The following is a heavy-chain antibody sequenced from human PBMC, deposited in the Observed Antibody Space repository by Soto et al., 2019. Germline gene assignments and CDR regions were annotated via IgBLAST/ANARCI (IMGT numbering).Heavy chain of an antibody. V-gene: IGHV1-8*01. Sequence: QVQLVQSGAEVKKPGASVKVSCKASGYTFTSYDINWVRQATGQGLEWMGWMNPNSGNTGYAQKFQGRVPMTRNTSISTAYMELSSLRSEDTAVYYCARGVAYYDILTGYVNYYYYMDVWGKGTTVTVSS. J-gene: IGHJ6*03. CDR3: ARGVAYYDILTGYVNYYYYMDV. CDR1: GYTFTSYD. D-gene: IGHD3-9*01. CDR2: MNPNSGNT.